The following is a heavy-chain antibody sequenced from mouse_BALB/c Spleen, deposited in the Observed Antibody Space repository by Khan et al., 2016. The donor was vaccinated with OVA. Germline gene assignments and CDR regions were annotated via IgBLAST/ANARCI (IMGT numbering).Heavy chain of an antibody. V-gene: IGHV1-20*01. CDR3: TRIYRSDFDY. D-gene: IGHD1-1*01. Sequence: VQLKESGPELVRPGASVMISCTASGYSFTGYFMNWVMQSHGKSLEWIGRINPHIGETFYNQRFKDKATLTVDESSSTAHMELRSLTSEDSAVYYCTRIYRSDFDYWGQGTTLTVSS. CDR2: INPHIGET. CDR1: GYSFTGYF. J-gene: IGHJ2*01.